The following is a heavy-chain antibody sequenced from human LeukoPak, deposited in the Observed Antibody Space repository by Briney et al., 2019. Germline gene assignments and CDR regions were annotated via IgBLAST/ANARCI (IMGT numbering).Heavy chain of an antibody. Sequence: ASVKVSCKASGYTFTGYYMHWVRQAPGQGLEWMGWINPNSGGTNYAQKFQGRVTMTRDTSISTAYMELSRLRSDDTAVYYCAREMTTVTTLDYWGQGTLVTVSS. D-gene: IGHD4-17*01. CDR2: INPNSGGT. V-gene: IGHV1-2*02. CDR3: AREMTTVTTLDY. CDR1: GYTFTGYY. J-gene: IGHJ4*02.